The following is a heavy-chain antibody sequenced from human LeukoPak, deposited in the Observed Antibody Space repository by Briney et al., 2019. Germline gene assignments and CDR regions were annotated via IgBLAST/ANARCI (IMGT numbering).Heavy chain of an antibody. CDR1: GFTFSSYA. CDR2: ISGSGGST. J-gene: IGHJ4*02. CDR3: AKVMTRTMVRGVPPSDY. V-gene: IGHV3-23*01. Sequence: GGSLRLSCAASGFTFSSYAMSWVRQAPGKGLEWVSAISGSGGSTYYADSVKGRFTISRDNSKNTLYLQMTSLRAEDTAVYYCAKVMTRTMVRGVPPSDYWGQGTLVTVSS. D-gene: IGHD3-10*01.